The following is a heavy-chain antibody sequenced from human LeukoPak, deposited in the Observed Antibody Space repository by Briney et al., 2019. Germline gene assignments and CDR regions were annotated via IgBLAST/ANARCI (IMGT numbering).Heavy chain of an antibody. D-gene: IGHD3-9*01. J-gene: IGHJ4*02. CDR3: SRGSYDILTGYSTLGEY. Sequence: LETLSLTCAVYGESFSGYYWSWIRQPPGKGLEWIGEINHSGSTNYNPSLKSRVTISVDTSKNQFSLKLSSVTAADTAVYYCSRGSYDILTGYSTLGEYWGQGTLVTVSS. V-gene: IGHV4-34*01. CDR2: INHSGST. CDR1: GESFSGYY.